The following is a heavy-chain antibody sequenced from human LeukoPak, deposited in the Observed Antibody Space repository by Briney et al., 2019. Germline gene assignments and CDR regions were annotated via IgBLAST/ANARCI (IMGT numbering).Heavy chain of an antibody. D-gene: IGHD3-10*01. J-gene: IGHJ3*02. CDR3: ARALWFGRLPDAFDI. CDR2: SHYSGDT. V-gene: IGHV4-59*01. Sequence: PSETLSLTCTVSGGSIRSYYWTWIRRPPGKGLEWIGFSHYSGDTNYNPSLESRVTMSVDMSKNQFALKMSSVTAADTAVYYCARALWFGRLPDAFDIWGQGTMVTVSS. CDR1: GGSIRSYY.